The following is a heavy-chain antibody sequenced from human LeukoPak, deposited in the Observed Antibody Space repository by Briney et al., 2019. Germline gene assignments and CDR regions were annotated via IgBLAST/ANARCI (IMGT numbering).Heavy chain of an antibody. V-gene: IGHV1-69*05. Sequence: SVEVSCKASGGTFSSYAISRVRQAPGQGLEWMGGIIPIFGTANYAQKFQGRVTITTDESTSTAYMELSSLRSEDTAVYYCAREGEYSSSSRFDYWGQGTLVTVSS. CDR1: GGTFSSYA. J-gene: IGHJ4*02. CDR2: IIPIFGTA. CDR3: AREGEYSSSSRFDY. D-gene: IGHD6-6*01.